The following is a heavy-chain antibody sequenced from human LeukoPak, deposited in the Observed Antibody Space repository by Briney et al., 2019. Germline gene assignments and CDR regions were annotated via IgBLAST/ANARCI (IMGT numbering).Heavy chain of an antibody. CDR1: GGSFSGYY. CDR3: ARRSLWFGELPSDY. V-gene: IGHV4-34*01. D-gene: IGHD3-10*01. Sequence: SETLSLTCAVYGGSFSGYYWSWIRQPPGKGLEWIGEINHSGSTNYNPSLKSRVTISVDTSKNQFSLKLSSVAAADTAVYYCARRSLWFGELPSDYWGQGTLVTVSS. J-gene: IGHJ4*02. CDR2: INHSGST.